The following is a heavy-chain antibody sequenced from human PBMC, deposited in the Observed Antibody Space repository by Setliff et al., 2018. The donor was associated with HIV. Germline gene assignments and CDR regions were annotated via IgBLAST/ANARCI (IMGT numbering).Heavy chain of an antibody. Sequence: GGSLRLSCAASGFTFSNTWMTWVRQAPGKGLEWVAHIKGDGSRRDYVDSVKGRFTISRDNSKNSLYLQMNSLRAEDTAVYYCAREVVVVVATTDAFDIWGQGTMVTVSS. CDR2: IKGDGSRR. V-gene: IGHV3-7*03. CDR3: AREVVVVVATTDAFDI. CDR1: GFTFSNTW. J-gene: IGHJ3*02. D-gene: IGHD2-15*01.